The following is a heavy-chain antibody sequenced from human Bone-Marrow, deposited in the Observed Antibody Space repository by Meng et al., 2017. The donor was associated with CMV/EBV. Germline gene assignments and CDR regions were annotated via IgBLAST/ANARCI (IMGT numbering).Heavy chain of an antibody. D-gene: IGHD6-19*01. CDR3: AKGQWLRGYYFDY. J-gene: IGHJ4*02. CDR1: GDSVSSNSAA. CDR2: TYYRSKWYN. V-gene: IGHV6-1*01. Sequence: SETLSLTCAISGDSVSSNSAAWNWIRQSPSRGLEWLGRTYYRSKWYNDYAVSVKSRITINPDTSKNQLSLQLNSVTPEDTAVYYCAKGQWLRGYYFDYWGQGTLVTVSS.